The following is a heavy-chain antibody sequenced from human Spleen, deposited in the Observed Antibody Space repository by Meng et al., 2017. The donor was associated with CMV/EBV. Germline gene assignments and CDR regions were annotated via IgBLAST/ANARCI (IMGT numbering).Heavy chain of an antibody. CDR2: INPNSGGT. D-gene: IGHD2-2*01. CDR1: EYTFTGYY. V-gene: IGHV1-2*02. Sequence: QRVQAESEVKRPGASLKVSCKASEYTFTGYYMHWVRQAPGQGLEWMGWINPNSGGTNYAQKFQGRVTMTRDTSISTAYMELSRLRSDDTAVYYCASYSASWGYFDYWGQGTLVTVSS. CDR3: ASYSASWGYFDY. J-gene: IGHJ4*02.